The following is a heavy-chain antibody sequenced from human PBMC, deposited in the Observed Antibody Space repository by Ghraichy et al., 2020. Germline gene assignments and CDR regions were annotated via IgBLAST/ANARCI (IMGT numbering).Heavy chain of an antibody. CDR2: LYPSGGTT. Sequence: KVSCKTSGYTFTTYYIHWVRQAPGQGLEWMGILYPSGGTTSSAQKFQGRLTMTRDTSTSTAYMEVSSLRSEDTAVYYCAREPHATGSLDYWGQGSLVTVSS. D-gene: IGHD2-15*01. V-gene: IGHV1-46*01. J-gene: IGHJ4*02. CDR3: AREPHATGSLDY. CDR1: GYTFTTYY.